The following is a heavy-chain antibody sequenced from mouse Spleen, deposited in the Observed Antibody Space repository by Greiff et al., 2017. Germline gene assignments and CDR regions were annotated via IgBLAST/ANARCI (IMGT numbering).Heavy chain of an antibody. CDR1: GYAFSSSW. Sequence: VQLVESGPELVKPGASVKISCKASGYAFSSSWMNWVKQRPGKGLEWIGRIYPGDGDTNYNGKFKGKATLTADKSSSTAYMQLSSLTSEDSAVYFCARANLRDWYFDVWGAGTTVTVSS. J-gene: IGHJ1*01. CDR2: IYPGDGDT. V-gene: IGHV1-82*01. CDR3: ARANLRDWYFDV. D-gene: IGHD4-1*01.